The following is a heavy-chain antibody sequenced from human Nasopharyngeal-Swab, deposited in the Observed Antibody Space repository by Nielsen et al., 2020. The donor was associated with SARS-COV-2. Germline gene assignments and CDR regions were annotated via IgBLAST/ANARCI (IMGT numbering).Heavy chain of an antibody. CDR2: ISGSGGST. D-gene: IGHD4-17*01. CDR3: AKRVDYGDYSYYYYGMDV. J-gene: IGHJ6*02. CDR1: GFTFSSYA. V-gene: IGHV3-23*01. Sequence: GVLRLSCAASGFTFSSYAMSWVRQAPGKGLEWVSAISGSGGSTYYADSVKGRFTISRDNSKNTLYLQMNSLRAEDTAVYYCAKRVDYGDYSYYYYGMDVWGQGTTVTVSS.